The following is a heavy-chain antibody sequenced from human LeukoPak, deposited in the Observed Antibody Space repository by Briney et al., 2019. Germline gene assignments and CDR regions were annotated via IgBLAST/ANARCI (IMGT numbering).Heavy chain of an antibody. V-gene: IGHV4-4*07. CDR1: GGSIRSYY. D-gene: IGHD6-19*01. Sequence: SETLSLTCTVSGGSIRSYYWSWIRQPAGKGLEWIGRVYSSGSTDYNPSLKSRVTISVDTSKNQFSLKLSSVTAADTAVYYCARSSGRFLAFWYFDLWGRGTLVTVSS. CDR2: VYSSGST. J-gene: IGHJ2*01. CDR3: ARSSGRFLAFWYFDL.